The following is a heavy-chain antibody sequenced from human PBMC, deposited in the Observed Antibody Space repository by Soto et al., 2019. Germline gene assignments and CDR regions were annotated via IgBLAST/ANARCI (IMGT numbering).Heavy chain of an antibody. D-gene: IGHD2-15*01. CDR1: GFSLSTSGVG. Sequence: QITLKESGPPLVKPTQTLTLTCTFSGFSLSTSGVGVAWIRQPPGKALEWLALIYGDDDKRYRPSLESRLTIATVPSTCQVVLTTTKMDSADTATYYCAYRPCSGGSCYWFSFSGMDVWGQGTTVTVSS. CDR2: IYGDDDK. CDR3: AYRPCSGGSCYWFSFSGMDV. V-gene: IGHV2-5*02. J-gene: IGHJ6*02.